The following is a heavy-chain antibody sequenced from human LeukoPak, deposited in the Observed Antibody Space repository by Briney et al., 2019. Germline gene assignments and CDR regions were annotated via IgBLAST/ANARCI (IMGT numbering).Heavy chain of an antibody. V-gene: IGHV4-4*07. Sequence: SETLSLTCTVSGGSISSYYWSWIRQPAGKGLEWIGRIYTSGSTNYNPSLKSRVTISVDTSKNQFSLKLSSVAAADTAVYYCATLAVLDAFDIWGQGTMVTVSS. CDR1: GGSISSYY. J-gene: IGHJ3*02. D-gene: IGHD6-19*01. CDR3: ATLAVLDAFDI. CDR2: IYTSGST.